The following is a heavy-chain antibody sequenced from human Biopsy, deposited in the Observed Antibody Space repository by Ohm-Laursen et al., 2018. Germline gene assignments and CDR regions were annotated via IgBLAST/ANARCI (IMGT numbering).Heavy chain of an antibody. D-gene: IGHD4-17*01. CDR3: ATDHYGSINY. V-gene: IGHV3-74*01. Sequence: SLSLSCAASGFICSSACMHCVRHAPGKGLVRGSCISSDGSTTYADSVKGRFTISRDNAKNTAYLQMNSLIADDTALYYCATDHYGSINYWGQGTLVTVSS. J-gene: IGHJ4*02. CDR1: GFICSSAC. CDR2: ISSDGST.